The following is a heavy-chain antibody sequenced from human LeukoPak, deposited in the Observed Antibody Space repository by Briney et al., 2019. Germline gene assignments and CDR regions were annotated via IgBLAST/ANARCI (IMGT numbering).Heavy chain of an antibody. CDR2: ISGSGSRT. V-gene: IGHV3-23*01. D-gene: IGHD1-26*01. CDR3: ARDGGTALVDY. J-gene: IGHJ4*02. CDR1: GFTFNNYA. Sequence: GGSLRLSCAASGFTFNNYAMSWVRQAPGKGLEWVSGISGSGSRTYYADSVKGRFTISRDNSKNTLYVQMNSLRAEDTAVYYCARDGGTALVDYWGQGTLVTVSS.